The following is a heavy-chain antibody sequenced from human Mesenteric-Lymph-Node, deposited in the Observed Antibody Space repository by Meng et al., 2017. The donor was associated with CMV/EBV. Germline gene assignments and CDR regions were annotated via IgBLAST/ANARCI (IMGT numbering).Heavy chain of an antibody. J-gene: IGHJ5*02. CDR1: GGSISSYY. V-gene: IGHV4-59*01. Sequence: SETLSLTCTVSGGSISSYYWSWIRQPPGKGLEWIGYIYYSGSTNYNPSLKSRVTISLDTSKNQFSLKLTSVTAADTALYYCAREPSSIEAGGYYRRSAWFDPWGQGTLVTVSS. D-gene: IGHD3-3*01. CDR2: IYYSGST. CDR3: AREPSSIEAGGYYRRSAWFDP.